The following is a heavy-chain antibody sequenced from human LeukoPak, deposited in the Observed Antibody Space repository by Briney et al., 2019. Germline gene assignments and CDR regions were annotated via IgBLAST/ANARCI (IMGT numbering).Heavy chain of an antibody. Sequence: GGSLRLSCAASGFTFADYAMHWVRQAPGKGLEWVSLINWDGGSTYYADSVKGRFTISRDNSKDSLYLQMNSLRTEDTAFYYCAKDDSSSSWAGYFDYWGQGTLVTVSS. CDR3: AKDDSSSSWAGYFDY. V-gene: IGHV3-43D*03. D-gene: IGHD6-6*01. CDR2: INWDGGST. J-gene: IGHJ4*02. CDR1: GFTFADYA.